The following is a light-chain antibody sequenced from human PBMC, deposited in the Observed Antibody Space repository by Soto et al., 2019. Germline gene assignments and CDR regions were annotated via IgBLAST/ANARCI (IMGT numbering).Light chain of an antibody. J-gene: IGKJ2*01. Sequence: EIVLTQFPGTLPLSPGERATLSCRASQSVSTSSLAWYQQKPGQAPRLLIYGASSRATGIPDRVSGSGSGADFTLSISRLEPEDFAMYYCQQYGSSPYTFGQGTKLAIK. V-gene: IGKV3-20*01. CDR1: QSVSTSS. CDR3: QQYGSSPYT. CDR2: GAS.